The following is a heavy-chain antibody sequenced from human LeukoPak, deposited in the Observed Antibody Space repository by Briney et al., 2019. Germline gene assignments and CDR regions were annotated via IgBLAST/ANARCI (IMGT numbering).Heavy chain of an antibody. CDR1: GGSFSGYY. CDR2: INHSGST. Sequence: SETLSLTCAVYGGSFSGYYWSWLRQPPGKGLEWIGEINHSGSTNYNPSLKSRVTISVDTSKNQFSLKLSSVTAADTAVYYCARGGWRSAIVVVTANNWFDPWGQGTLVTVSS. CDR3: ARGGWRSAIVVVTANNWFDP. D-gene: IGHD2-21*02. V-gene: IGHV4-34*01. J-gene: IGHJ5*02.